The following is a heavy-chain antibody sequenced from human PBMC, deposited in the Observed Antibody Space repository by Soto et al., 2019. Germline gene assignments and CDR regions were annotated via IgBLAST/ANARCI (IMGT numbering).Heavy chain of an antibody. D-gene: IGHD6-13*01. V-gene: IGHV3-53*01. CDR3: ARDRQHHLGMDV. CDR1: GFTVSSNY. Sequence: GGSLRLSCAASGFTVSSNYMSWVRQAPGKGLEWVSVIYSGGSTYYADSVKGRFTISRDNSKNTLYLQMNSLRAEDTAVYYCARDRQHHLGMDVWVQGTTVTVSS. CDR2: IYSGGST. J-gene: IGHJ6*02.